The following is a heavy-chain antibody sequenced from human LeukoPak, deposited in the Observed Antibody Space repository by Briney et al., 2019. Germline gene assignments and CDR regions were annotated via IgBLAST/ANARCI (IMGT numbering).Heavy chain of an antibody. CDR3: ATYSHGTTTFDH. Sequence: GGSLRLSCAASGFTFSSYSMNWVRQAPGKGLEWVSYISSSSSTIYYADSVKGRFTISRDNSKNTLYLQMIGLRRDDTGIYYCATYSHGTTTFDHWGQGTLVTVSS. CDR2: ISSSSSTI. J-gene: IGHJ4*02. V-gene: IGHV3-48*04. D-gene: IGHD1-7*01. CDR1: GFTFSSYS.